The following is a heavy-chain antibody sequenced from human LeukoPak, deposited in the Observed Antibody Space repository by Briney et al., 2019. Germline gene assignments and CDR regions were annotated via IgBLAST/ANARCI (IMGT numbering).Heavy chain of an antibody. D-gene: IGHD2-8*01. CDR1: GFTFSSYW. Sequence: GGSLRLSCAASGFTFSSYWMSWVRQAPGKGLEWVANIKQDGSEKYYVDSVKGRFTISRDNAKNSLYLQMNSLRAEDTAVYYCARRIVLMVYASYDWFDPWGQGTLITVSS. CDR3: ARRIVLMVYASYDWFDP. J-gene: IGHJ5*02. CDR2: IKQDGSEK. V-gene: IGHV3-7*03.